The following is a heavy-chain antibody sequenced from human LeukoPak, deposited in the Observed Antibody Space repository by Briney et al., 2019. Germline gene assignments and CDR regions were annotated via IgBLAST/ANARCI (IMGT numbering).Heavy chain of an antibody. D-gene: IGHD3-10*01. V-gene: IGHV3-23*01. Sequence: GGSLRLSCAASGFTFSSYAMSWVRQAPGKGLEWVSAISGSGGSTYYADAVQGRFTISRDNSKNTLYLQMNSLRAEDTAVYYCARVARGDYFDYWGQGTLVTVSS. CDR1: GFTFSSYA. CDR2: ISGSGGST. CDR3: ARVARGDYFDY. J-gene: IGHJ4*02.